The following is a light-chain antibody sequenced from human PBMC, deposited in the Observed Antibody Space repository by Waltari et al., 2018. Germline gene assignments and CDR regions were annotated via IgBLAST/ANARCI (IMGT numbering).Light chain of an antibody. CDR1: QGVSRA. Sequence: EIVLTQSPGTLSLSLGARATVTCRASQGVSRALAWYQQKPGQAPRLLIYGASTRATGIPDRFSGGGSGTDFSLTISRLEPDDFAVYYCQHYLRLPVTFGQGTTVEI. CDR2: GAS. CDR3: QHYLRLPVT. J-gene: IGKJ1*01. V-gene: IGKV3-20*01.